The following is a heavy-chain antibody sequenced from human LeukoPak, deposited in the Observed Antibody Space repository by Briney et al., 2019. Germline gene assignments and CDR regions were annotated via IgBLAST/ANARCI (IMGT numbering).Heavy chain of an antibody. J-gene: IGHJ6*03. Sequence: PGGSLRLSCAASGFTVSSNYMSWVRQAPGKGLEWVAVIWYDGSNKYYADSVKGRFTISRDNSNNTLYLQMNSLRAEDTAVYYCARSAEDIVVVPAAPTYYYYYMDVWGKGNTVTVSS. CDR1: GFTVSSNY. CDR3: ARSAEDIVVVPAAPTYYYYYMDV. V-gene: IGHV3-33*08. CDR2: IWYDGSNK. D-gene: IGHD2-2*01.